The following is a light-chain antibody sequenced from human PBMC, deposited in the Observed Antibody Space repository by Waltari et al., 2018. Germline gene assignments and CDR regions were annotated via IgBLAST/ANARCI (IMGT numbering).Light chain of an antibody. CDR1: QSISGW. CDR2: KAS. Sequence: DIQMTQSPSTLSAFAGDRVTITCRASQSISGWLAWYQQRPGKAPNLLIYKASTLQSGVPSRFSGGESGTEFTLSISSLQPDDSATYFCQQYHDYPWTFGQGTKVEI. J-gene: IGKJ1*01. CDR3: QQYHDYPWT. V-gene: IGKV1-5*03.